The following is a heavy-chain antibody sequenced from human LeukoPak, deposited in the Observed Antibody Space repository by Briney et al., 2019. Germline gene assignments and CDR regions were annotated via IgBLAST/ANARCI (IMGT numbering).Heavy chain of an antibody. CDR3: AKVRYFGPSAFDI. J-gene: IGHJ3*02. CDR1: GFTFRSYS. D-gene: IGHD3-9*01. Sequence: PGGSLRLSCAASGFTFRSYSMNWVRQAPGKGLEWVSSINSDSNYIYYADSVQGRFTISRDNAKNTLYLQMNSLRAEDTAVYYCAKVRYFGPSAFDIWGQGTMVTVSS. CDR2: INSDSNYI. V-gene: IGHV3-21*01.